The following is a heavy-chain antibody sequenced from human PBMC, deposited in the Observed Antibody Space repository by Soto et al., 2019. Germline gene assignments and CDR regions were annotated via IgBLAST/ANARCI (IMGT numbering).Heavy chain of an antibody. V-gene: IGHV3-23*01. Sequence: MVWVLPLQGKGLEWVSAISGSGGSTYYADSVKGRFTISRDNSKNTLYLQMNSLRAEDTAVYYCAKGITMIVVVFGDSVDYCGQGTLVTASS. CDR3: AKGITMIVVVFGDSVDY. CDR2: ISGSGGST. J-gene: IGHJ4*02. D-gene: IGHD3-22*01.